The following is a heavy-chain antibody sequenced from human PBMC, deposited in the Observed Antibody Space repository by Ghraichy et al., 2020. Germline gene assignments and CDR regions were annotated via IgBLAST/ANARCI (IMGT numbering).Heavy chain of an antibody. CDR1: GLTLSNVW. Sequence: GALRLSCAASGLTLSNVWMNWVRQAPGKGLEWVGRIRSITGGGTTDYAEPVKGRFTISRDDSKNMLYLQMNSLKTEDTAVYFCATEGITTSGVGDDYWGQGTLVSVSS. CDR3: ATEGITTSGVGDDY. D-gene: IGHD3-3*01. J-gene: IGHJ4*02. V-gene: IGHV3-15*07. CDR2: IRSITGGGTT.